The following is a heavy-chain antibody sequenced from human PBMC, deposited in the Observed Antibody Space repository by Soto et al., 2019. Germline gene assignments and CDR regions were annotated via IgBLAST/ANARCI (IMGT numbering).Heavy chain of an antibody. D-gene: IGHD5-12*01. J-gene: IGHJ5*02. CDR2: IYYSGST. Sequence: PSETLSLTCTVSGGSISSYYWSWIRQPPGKGLEWIGYIYYSGSTNYNPSLKSRVTISVDTSKNQFSLKLSSVTAADTAVYFCARSIAAARIDWFDPWGQGTLVTVSS. V-gene: IGHV4-59*01. CDR1: GGSISSYY. CDR3: ARSIAAARIDWFDP.